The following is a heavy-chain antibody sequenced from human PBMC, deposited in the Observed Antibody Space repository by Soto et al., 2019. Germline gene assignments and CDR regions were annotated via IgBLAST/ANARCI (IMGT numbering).Heavy chain of an antibody. CDR1: GFTFNTYA. CDR3: ARDRYMETTLIDY. CDR2: ISYDGSNK. D-gene: IGHD1-20*01. J-gene: IGHJ4*02. Sequence: QVQLVESGGGVVQPGRSLRLSCAASGFTFNTYAMHWVRQAPGKGLEWVAVISYDGSNKYYADSVKGRFTISRDNSKNILYLQMNSLRVKDTAVDYCARDRYMETTLIDYWGQGTLVTVSS. V-gene: IGHV3-30-3*01.